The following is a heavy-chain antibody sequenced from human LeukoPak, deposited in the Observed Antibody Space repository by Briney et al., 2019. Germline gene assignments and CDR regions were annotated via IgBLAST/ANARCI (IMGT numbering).Heavy chain of an antibody. Sequence: PGGSLRLSCVASGFTFSRYGMHWVRQAPGKGLEWVAVIWYDGSNKYYADSVKGRFTISRDNSKDTLYLQMNSLRAEDTAVYYCARARHGILTGYYLDYWGQGTLVTVSS. J-gene: IGHJ4*02. CDR2: IWYDGSNK. D-gene: IGHD3-9*01. CDR1: GFTFSRYG. CDR3: ARARHGILTGYYLDY. V-gene: IGHV3-33*08.